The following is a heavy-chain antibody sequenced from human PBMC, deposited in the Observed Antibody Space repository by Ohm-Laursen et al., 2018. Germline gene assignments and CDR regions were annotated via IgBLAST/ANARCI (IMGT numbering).Heavy chain of an antibody. V-gene: IGHV4-59*01. D-gene: IGHD6-19*01. CDR1: GGSISSYY. J-gene: IGHJ4*02. CDR2: IYYSGST. CDR3: ARGPTEQWLVL. Sequence: PSQTLSLTCAVSGGSISSYYWSWIRQPPGKGLEWIGYIYYSGSTNYNPSLKSRVTISVDTSKNQFSLKLSSVTAADTAVYYCARGPTEQWLVLWGQGTLVTVSS.